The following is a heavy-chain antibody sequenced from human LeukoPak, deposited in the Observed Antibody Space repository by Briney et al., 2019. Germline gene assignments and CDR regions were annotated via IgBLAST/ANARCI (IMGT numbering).Heavy chain of an antibody. J-gene: IGHJ6*03. D-gene: IGHD2-2*01. CDR1: GYTFTGYY. Sequence: ASVKVSCKASGYTFTGYYMHWVRQAPGQGLEWMGWINPNSGGTNYAQKFQGRVTMTRDTSISTAYMELSRLRSDDTAVYYCARDQGVPAAREWPFSYYYYMDVWGKGTTVTVSS. CDR3: ARDQGVPAAREWPFSYYYYMDV. V-gene: IGHV1-2*02. CDR2: INPNSGGT.